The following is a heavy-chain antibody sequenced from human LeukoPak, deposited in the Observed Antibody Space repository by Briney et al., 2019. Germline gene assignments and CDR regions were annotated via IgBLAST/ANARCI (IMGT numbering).Heavy chain of an antibody. V-gene: IGHV4-30-4*01. D-gene: IGHD4-17*01. CDR3: ARVHGDHPDY. CDR2: IYYSGST. Sequence: SETLSLTCTVSGGSISSGDYSWSWIRQPPGKGLEWIGYIYYSGSTYYNPSLKSRVTISVDTSKNQFSLKLSSVTAADTAVYYCARVHGDHPDYWGQGTLVTVSS. J-gene: IGHJ4*02. CDR1: GGSISSGDYS.